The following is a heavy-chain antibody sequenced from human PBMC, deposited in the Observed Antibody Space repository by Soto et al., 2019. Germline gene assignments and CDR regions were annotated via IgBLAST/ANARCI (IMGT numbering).Heavy chain of an antibody. CDR3: ASGFCPYYDSRKSPDLGLDY. J-gene: IGHJ4*02. D-gene: IGHD3-22*01. V-gene: IGHV1-3*01. CDR2: INAGNGNT. CDR1: GYTFTSYA. Sequence: ASVKVSCKASGYTFTSYAMHWVRQAPGQRLEWMGWINAGNGNTKYSQKFQGRVTMTRDTSTSTVYMELSSLRSEDTAVYYCASGFCPYYDSRKSPDLGLDYWGQGTLVTVSS.